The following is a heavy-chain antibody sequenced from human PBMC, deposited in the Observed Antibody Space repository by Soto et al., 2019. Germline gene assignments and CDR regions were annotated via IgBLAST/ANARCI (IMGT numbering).Heavy chain of an antibody. V-gene: IGHV3-7*01. CDR3: ARENDFWSGYFGPVGAFDI. CDR1: GFTFSSYW. Sequence: EVQLVESRGGLVQPGGSLRLSCAASGFTFSSYWMSWVRQAPGKGLEWVANIKQDGSEKYYVDSVKGRFTISRDNAKNSLYLQMNSLRAEDTAVYYCARENDFWSGYFGPVGAFDIWGQGTMVTVSS. CDR2: IKQDGSEK. J-gene: IGHJ3*02. D-gene: IGHD3-3*01.